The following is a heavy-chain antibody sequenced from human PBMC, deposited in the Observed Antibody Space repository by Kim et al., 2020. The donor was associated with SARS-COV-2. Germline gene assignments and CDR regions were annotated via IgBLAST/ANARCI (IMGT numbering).Heavy chain of an antibody. CDR2: IYYSGST. CDR1: GGSVSSGSYY. V-gene: IGHV4-61*01. J-gene: IGHJ5*02. D-gene: IGHD3-22*01. Sequence: SETLSLTCTVSGGSVSSGSYYWSWIRQPPGKGLEWIGYIYYSGSTNYNPSLKSRVTISVDTSKNQFSLKLSSVTAADTAVYYCARAQGHYYDSSGSFYECWFDPWGQGTLVTVSS. CDR3: ARAQGHYYDSSGSFYECWFDP.